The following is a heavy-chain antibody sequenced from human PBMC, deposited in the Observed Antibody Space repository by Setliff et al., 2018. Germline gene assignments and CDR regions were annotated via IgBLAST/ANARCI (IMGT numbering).Heavy chain of an antibody. CDR1: GGSFSNYY. CDR3: ARVVKDPWRLGVWFDP. CDR2: INHSGST. Sequence: PSETLSLTCTVYGGSFSNYYWSWIRQPPGKGLEWIGEINHSGSTNYNSSLTSRVTISVDTSKNQFSLKLSSVTAADTAVYYCARVVKDPWRLGVWFDPWGQGTLVTVSS. D-gene: IGHD3-16*01. J-gene: IGHJ5*02. V-gene: IGHV4-34*01.